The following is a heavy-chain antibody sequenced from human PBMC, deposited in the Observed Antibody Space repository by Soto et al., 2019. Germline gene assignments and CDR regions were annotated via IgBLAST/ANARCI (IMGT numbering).Heavy chain of an antibody. CDR2: ISAYNGDT. CDR1: GYTFTNYG. CDR3: ARDREEATTRRAFDI. D-gene: IGHD1-26*01. J-gene: IGHJ3*02. Sequence: QVQLVQSGAEMKKPGASVKVSCKASGYTFTNYGISWVRQAPGQGLEWMGWISAYNGDTNYAQKLQGRVTMTTDTSTSTAYMELRSLRSDDTAMYYCARDREEATTRRAFDIWGQGTMVTVSS. V-gene: IGHV1-18*01.